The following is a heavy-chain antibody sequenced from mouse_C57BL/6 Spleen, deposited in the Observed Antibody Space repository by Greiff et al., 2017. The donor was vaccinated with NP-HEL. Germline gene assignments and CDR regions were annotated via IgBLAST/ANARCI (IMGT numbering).Heavy chain of an antibody. CDR2: ISDGGSYT. J-gene: IGHJ4*01. D-gene: IGHD1-1*01. Sequence: EVQVVESGGGLVKPGGSLKLSCAASGFTFSSYAMSWVRQTPEKRLEWVATISDGGSYTYYPDNVKGRFTISRDNAKNNLYLQMSHLKSEDTAMYYCAREGDYGSSYVYYAMDYWGQGTSVTVSS. CDR1: GFTFSSYA. CDR3: AREGDYGSSYVYYAMDY. V-gene: IGHV5-4*01.